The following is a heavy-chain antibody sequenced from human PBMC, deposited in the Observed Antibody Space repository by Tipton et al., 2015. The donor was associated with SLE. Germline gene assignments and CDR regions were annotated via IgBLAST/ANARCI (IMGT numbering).Heavy chain of an antibody. CDR3: ARDGRPYYYYGMDV. CDR2: ISSSGSTI. V-gene: IGHV3-48*03. J-gene: IGHJ6*02. D-gene: IGHD1-26*01. CDR1: GFTFSSYE. Sequence: SLRLSCAASGFTFSSYEMNWVRQAPGKGLEWVSYISSSGSTIYYADSVKGRFTISRDNAKNSLYLQMNSLRAEDTAVYYCARDGRPYYYYGMDVWGQGTTVTVSS.